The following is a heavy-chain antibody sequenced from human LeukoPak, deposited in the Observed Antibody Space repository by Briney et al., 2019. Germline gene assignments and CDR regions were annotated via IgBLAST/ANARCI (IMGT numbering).Heavy chain of an antibody. J-gene: IGHJ4*02. V-gene: IGHV3-21*01. D-gene: IGHD2-2*01. CDR1: GFPFSSYS. Sequence: GTLRLSCAASGFPFSSYSMNWVRQAPGKGLEWVSSISSSSSYIYYADSVKGRFTISRDNAKNSLYLQMNSLRAEDTAVYYCARGSDIVVVPAASYWGQGTLVTVSS. CDR3: ARGSDIVVVPAASY. CDR2: ISSSSSYI.